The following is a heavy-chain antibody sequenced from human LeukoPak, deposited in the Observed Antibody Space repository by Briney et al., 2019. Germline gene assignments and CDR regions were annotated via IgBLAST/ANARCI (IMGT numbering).Heavy chain of an antibody. Sequence: GASVKVSCKASGGTFSSYAISWVRQAPGQGLEWMGRIIPILGIANYAQKFQGRVTITADKSTSTAYMELSSLRSEDTAVYYCARGRPYYYDSSGYYAVWGQGTLVTVSS. V-gene: IGHV1-69*04. J-gene: IGHJ4*02. D-gene: IGHD3-22*01. CDR2: IIPILGIA. CDR3: ARGRPYYYDSSGYYAV. CDR1: GGTFSSYA.